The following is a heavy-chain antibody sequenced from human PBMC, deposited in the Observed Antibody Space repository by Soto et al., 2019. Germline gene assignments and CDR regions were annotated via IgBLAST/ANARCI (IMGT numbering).Heavy chain of an antibody. Sequence: PSETLSLTCTVSGGSISSGDYYWSWIRQPPGKGLEWIGYICYSGSTYYNPSLKSRVTISVDTSKNQFSLKLSSVTAADTAVYYCARELWVRLDPNHFDYWGQGTLVTVSS. J-gene: IGHJ4*02. D-gene: IGHD3-10*01. CDR1: GGSISSGDYY. CDR2: ICYSGST. CDR3: ARELWVRLDPNHFDY. V-gene: IGHV4-30-4*01.